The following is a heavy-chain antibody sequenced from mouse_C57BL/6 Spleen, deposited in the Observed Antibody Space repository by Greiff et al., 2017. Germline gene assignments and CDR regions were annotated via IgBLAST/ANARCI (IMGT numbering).Heavy chain of an antibody. J-gene: IGHJ1*03. D-gene: IGHD2-2*01. CDR3: ARQRLLVTTLRWYFDV. CDR2: INPDSSTI. V-gene: IGHV4-1*01. CDR1: GIDFSRYW. Sequence: EVKLMESGGGLVQPGGSLKLSCAASGIDFSRYWMSWVRRAPGKGLEWIGEINPDSSTINYAPSLKDKFIISRDNAKNTLYLQMSKVRSEDTSLYYCARQRLLVTTLRWYFDVWGTGTTGTVSS.